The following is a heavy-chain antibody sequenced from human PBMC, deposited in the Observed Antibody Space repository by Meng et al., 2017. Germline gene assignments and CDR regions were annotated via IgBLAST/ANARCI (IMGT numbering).Heavy chain of an antibody. CDR3: ARDEDISAAGKLFGDY. D-gene: IGHD6-13*01. CDR2: INPKSGDT. CDR1: GYTFPDYW. J-gene: IGHJ4*02. Sequence: QVLPGQAVAEVKKPGASVKVSCKASGYTFPDYWLHWVRRAPGQGLEWMGRINPKSGDTHYAQRFQGRVTMTGDTSISTAYMELSGLRSDDTAMYYCARDEDISAAGKLFGDYWGQGTLVTVSS. V-gene: IGHV1-2*06.